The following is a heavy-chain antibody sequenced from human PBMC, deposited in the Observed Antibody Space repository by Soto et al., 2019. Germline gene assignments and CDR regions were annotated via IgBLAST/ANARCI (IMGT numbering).Heavy chain of an antibody. D-gene: IGHD6-19*01. J-gene: IGHJ4*02. Sequence: QVLLQESGPGLVQPSGTLSLSCAVSGVSISSNYYWGWVRQSPGKGLEWLGDISHIGSVNYSPSLMSRVTISMDRSENQFSLKLNSVTAADTAVHYCVRSFGWYAIDYWGQGTLVIVSS. CDR3: VRSFGWYAIDY. CDR1: GVSISSNYY. CDR2: ISHIGSV. V-gene: IGHV4-4*02.